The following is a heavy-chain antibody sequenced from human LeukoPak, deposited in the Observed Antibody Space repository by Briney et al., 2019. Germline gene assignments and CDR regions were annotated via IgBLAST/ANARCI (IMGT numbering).Heavy chain of an antibody. D-gene: IGHD6-6*01. Sequence: AGGSLRLSWAAAGFTFSSYAMSWVRQAPGKGLEWVSLISGSGCSTYYADSVNGRFTTSRDNLKKTPHLQMSSLRDEDTAVYHRAKAGILQASSSGLQCFDLWGRGTLVTASS. V-gene: IGHV3-23*01. CDR1: GFTFSSYA. CDR2: ISGSGCST. CDR3: AKAGILQASSSGLQCFDL. J-gene: IGHJ2*01.